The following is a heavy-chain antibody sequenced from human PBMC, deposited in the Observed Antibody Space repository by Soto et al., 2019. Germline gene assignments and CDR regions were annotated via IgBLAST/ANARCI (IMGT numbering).Heavy chain of an antibody. CDR2: ISAYNGNT. Sequence: QVQLVQSGAEVKKPGASVKVSCKASGYTFTSYGISWVRQAPGQGLEWMGWISAYNGNTNYAQKHQGRVTMTTDTCTSTAYMEGRSLRSDDTAVYYCARGGRSSYVYCYDGMDVWGQGTTVSVSS. J-gene: IGHJ6*02. CDR3: ARGGRSSYVYCYDGMDV. D-gene: IGHD6-6*01. CDR1: GYTFTSYG. V-gene: IGHV1-18*01.